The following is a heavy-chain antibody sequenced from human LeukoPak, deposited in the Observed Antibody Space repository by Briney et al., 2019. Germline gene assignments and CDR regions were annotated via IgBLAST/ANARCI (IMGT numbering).Heavy chain of an antibody. V-gene: IGHV3-7*01. CDR3: AREAYDDFWSGSWRYYYYMDV. J-gene: IGHJ6*03. D-gene: IGHD3-3*01. Sequence: PGGSLRLSCAASGFTFSSYWMSWVRQAPGTGLEWVANIKQDGSEKYYVDSVKGRFIISRDNAKNSLYLQMNSLRAEDTAVYYCAREAYDDFWSGSWRYYYYMDVWGKGTTVTVSS. CDR2: IKQDGSEK. CDR1: GFTFSSYW.